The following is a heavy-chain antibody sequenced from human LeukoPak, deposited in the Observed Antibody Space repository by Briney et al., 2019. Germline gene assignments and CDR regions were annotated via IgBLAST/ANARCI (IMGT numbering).Heavy chain of an antibody. Sequence: PSETLSLTCTVSGGSIISTFYSWGWIRQPPGKGLEWIGNIFYSGSTYYNPSLKSRVTMSVDTSNNQLSLTLNSVTAADTAVYYCARLAYGSGSYFISDGAFDIWGQGTLVTVSS. V-gene: IGHV4-39*01. CDR2: IFYSGST. CDR1: GGSIISTFYS. D-gene: IGHD3-10*01. CDR3: ARLAYGSGSYFISDGAFDI. J-gene: IGHJ3*02.